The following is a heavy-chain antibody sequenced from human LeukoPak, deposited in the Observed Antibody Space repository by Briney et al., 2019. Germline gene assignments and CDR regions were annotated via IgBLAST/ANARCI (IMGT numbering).Heavy chain of an antibody. Sequence: GASEKVSCKASGGTFSSYAISWVRQAPGQGLEWMGGIIPILGTANYAQKFQGRVTITADESTSTAYMELSSLRSEDTAVYYCARDQDSSGYYLFDYWGQGTLVTGSS. V-gene: IGHV1-69*01. J-gene: IGHJ4*02. D-gene: IGHD3-22*01. CDR1: GGTFSSYA. CDR3: ARDQDSSGYYLFDY. CDR2: IIPILGTA.